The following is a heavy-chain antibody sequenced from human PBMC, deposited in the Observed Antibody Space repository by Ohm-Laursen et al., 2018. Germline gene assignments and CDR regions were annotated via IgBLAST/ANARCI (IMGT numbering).Heavy chain of an antibody. CDR3: ARDIPYLYYGMDV. CDR1: GFTFSSYE. D-gene: IGHD2-2*01. Sequence: SLRLSCAASGFTFSSYEMNWVRQTPGKGLEWVSYISSSGNITYYAGSVRGRFTISRDNAKNSLYLQMNSLRAEDTAVYYCARDIPYLYYGMDVWGQGTTVTVSS. J-gene: IGHJ6*02. V-gene: IGHV3-48*03. CDR2: ISSSGNIT.